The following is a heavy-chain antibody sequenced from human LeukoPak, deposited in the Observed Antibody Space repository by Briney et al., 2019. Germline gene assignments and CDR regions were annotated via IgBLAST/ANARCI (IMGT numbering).Heavy chain of an antibody. V-gene: IGHV4-39*01. J-gene: IGHJ6*03. Sequence: SETLSLTCTVSGGSISSSSYYWGWIRQPPGKGLEWIGSIYYSGSTYYNPSLKSRVTISVDTSENQFSLKLSSVTAADTAVYYCARQPTYSSGWSLGLYYYYYMDVWGKGTTVTISS. CDR3: ARQPTYSSGWSLGLYYYYYMDV. CDR1: GGSISSSSYY. D-gene: IGHD6-19*01. CDR2: IYYSGST.